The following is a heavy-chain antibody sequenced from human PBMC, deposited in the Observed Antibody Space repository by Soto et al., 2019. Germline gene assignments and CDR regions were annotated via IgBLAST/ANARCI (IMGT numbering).Heavy chain of an antibody. Sequence: GASVKVSCKASGYTFTSYGISWVRQAPGQGLEWMGWINPYNGNTKYAQKLQGRVTMTTDTSTSTAYMELRSLRSDDTAVYYCASDAAVGRFDYWGQGSLVTVSS. D-gene: IGHD6-19*01. V-gene: IGHV1-18*01. CDR2: INPYNGNT. CDR3: ASDAAVGRFDY. CDR1: GYTFTSYG. J-gene: IGHJ4*02.